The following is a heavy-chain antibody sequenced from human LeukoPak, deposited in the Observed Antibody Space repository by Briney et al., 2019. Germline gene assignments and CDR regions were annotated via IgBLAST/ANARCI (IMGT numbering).Heavy chain of an antibody. D-gene: IGHD5-24*01. Sequence: ASVKVSCKASGYTFTGYYMHWVRQAPGQGLEWMGWINPNSGGTNYAQKFQGRVTMTRDTSISTAYMELSRLRSDDTAVYYCARSEMAITKIDYWGQGTLVTVSS. V-gene: IGHV1-2*02. CDR3: ARSEMAITKIDY. J-gene: IGHJ4*02. CDR1: GYTFTGYY. CDR2: INPNSGGT.